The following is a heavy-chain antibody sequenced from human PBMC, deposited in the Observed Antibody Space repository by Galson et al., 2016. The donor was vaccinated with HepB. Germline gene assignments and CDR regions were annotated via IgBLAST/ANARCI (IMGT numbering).Heavy chain of an antibody. V-gene: IGHV3-7*03. CDR3: ARDRKAGNYVDY. CDR1: GFTFSTYW. J-gene: IGHJ4*02. Sequence: SLRLSCAASGFTFSTYWMSWVRQAPGKGLEWVANIKQDGSARYYVDSVKGRLTISRDNAKNSLYLQMNSLRAEDTAVYYCARDRKAGNYVDYWGQGTLVTVSA. D-gene: IGHD1-1*01. CDR2: IKQDGSAR.